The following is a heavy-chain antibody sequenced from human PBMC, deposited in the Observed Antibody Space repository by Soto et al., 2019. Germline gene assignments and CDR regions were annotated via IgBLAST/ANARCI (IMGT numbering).Heavy chain of an antibody. Sequence: GASVKVSCKASGGTFSSSAISWVRQAPGQGLEWMGGIIPIFGTANYAQKFQGRVTITADESTSTAYMELSSLRSEDTAVYYCATRRLRGYDSNSNFDYWGQGTLVTVSS. CDR3: ATRRLRGYDSNSNFDY. CDR1: GGTFSSSA. CDR2: IIPIFGTA. J-gene: IGHJ4*02. D-gene: IGHD3-3*01. V-gene: IGHV1-69*13.